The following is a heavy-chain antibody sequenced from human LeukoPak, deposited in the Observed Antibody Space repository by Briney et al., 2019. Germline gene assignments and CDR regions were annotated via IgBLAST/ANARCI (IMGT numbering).Heavy chain of an antibody. J-gene: IGHJ4*02. V-gene: IGHV4-59*01. CDR1: GGSISSYY. CDR2: TYPSEST. CDR3: ARGDYYHDTMD. Sequence: SETLSLTCTVPGGSISSYYWSWLRQPPGKGLEWIGNTYPSESTNHNPSLKSRVTLSVDTSKNQLSLKLSSVTTADTAVYYCARGDYYHDTMDWGQGTLVTVSS. D-gene: IGHD3-22*01.